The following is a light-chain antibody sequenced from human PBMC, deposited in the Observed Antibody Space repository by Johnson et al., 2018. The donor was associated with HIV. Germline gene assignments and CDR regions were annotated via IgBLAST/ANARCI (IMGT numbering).Light chain of an antibody. V-gene: IGLV1-51*01. CDR2: DNN. CDR1: SSNIGNNY. Sequence: QSVLTQPPSVSAAPGQKVTISCSVSSSNIGNNYVSWYQQLPGTAPKLLIYDNNKRPSGIPDRFSGSKSGTSATLGVTGPQTGDEADYYCGTWDSSLSAYVFGTGTKVTVL. J-gene: IGLJ1*01. CDR3: GTWDSSLSAYV.